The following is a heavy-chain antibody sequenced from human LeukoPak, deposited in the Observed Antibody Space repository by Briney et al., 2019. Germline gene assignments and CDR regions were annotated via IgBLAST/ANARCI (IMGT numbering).Heavy chain of an antibody. J-gene: IGHJ4*02. CDR2: IYYSGST. D-gene: IGHD2-15*01. CDR1: GGSISSGGYS. V-gene: IGHV4-30-4*07. Sequence: SETLSLTCAVSGGSISSGGYSWSWIRQPPGKGLEWIGYIYYSGSTYYNPSLKSRVTISADTSKNQFSLKLSSVTAADTAVYYCAREAASGHYDYWGQGTLVTVSS. CDR3: AREAASGHYDY.